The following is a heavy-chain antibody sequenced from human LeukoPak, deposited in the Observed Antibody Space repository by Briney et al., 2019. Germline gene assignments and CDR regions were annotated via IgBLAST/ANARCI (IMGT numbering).Heavy chain of an antibody. J-gene: IGHJ4*02. CDR3: ARSPSYDSSGYNPEPADY. CDR1: GGSISSSSYY. Sequence: SETLSLTCTVSGGSISSSSYYWGWIRRPPGKGLEWIGCIYYSGSTYYNPSLKSQVTISVDTSKNQFSLKLSSVTAADTAVYYCARSPSYDSSGYNPEPADYWGQGTLVTVSS. V-gene: IGHV4-39*07. CDR2: IYYSGST. D-gene: IGHD3-22*01.